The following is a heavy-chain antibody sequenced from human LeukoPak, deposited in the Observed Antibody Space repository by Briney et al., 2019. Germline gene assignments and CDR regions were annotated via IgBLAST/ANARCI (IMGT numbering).Heavy chain of an antibody. Sequence: GGSLRLSCAASGFTFSSYAMHWVRQAPGKGLEWVAVISYDGSNKYYAVSVKGRFTISRDNSKNTLYLQMNSLRAEDTAVYYCARDGLHSSSWSRAFDIWGQGTMVTVSS. D-gene: IGHD6-13*01. V-gene: IGHV3-30*04. CDR2: ISYDGSNK. CDR3: ARDGLHSSSWSRAFDI. CDR1: GFTFSSYA. J-gene: IGHJ3*02.